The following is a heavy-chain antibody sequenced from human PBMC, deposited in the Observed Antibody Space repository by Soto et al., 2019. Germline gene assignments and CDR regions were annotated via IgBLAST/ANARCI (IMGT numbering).Heavy chain of an antibody. J-gene: IGHJ4*02. CDR2: INHSGST. CDR3: ATRTVFRPLDC. CDR1: GGSFSGYY. V-gene: IGHV4-34*01. Sequence: SETLSLTCAVYGGSFSGYYWSWIRQPPGKGLEWIGEINHSGSTNYNPSLKSRVTISVDTSKNQFSLKLNSVTAADTAVYYCATRTVFRPLDCWGQGTLVTVSS.